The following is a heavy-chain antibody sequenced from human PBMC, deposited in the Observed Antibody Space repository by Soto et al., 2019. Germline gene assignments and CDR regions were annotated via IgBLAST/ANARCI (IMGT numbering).Heavy chain of an antibody. J-gene: IGHJ4*02. D-gene: IGHD6-19*01. CDR1: GYTFSSYA. CDR3: ARDGAVAGDSNFYY. CDR2: INAGNGNT. Sequence: ASVKVSCKASGYTFSSYAMHWVRQAPGQRLEWMGWINAGNGNTKYSQKFQGRVTITRDTSASTAYMELGSLRSEDTAVYYCARDGAVAGDSNFYYWGQGTLVTVSS. V-gene: IGHV1-3*01.